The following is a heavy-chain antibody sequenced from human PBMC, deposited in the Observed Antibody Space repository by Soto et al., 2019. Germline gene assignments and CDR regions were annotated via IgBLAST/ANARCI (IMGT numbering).Heavy chain of an antibody. CDR3: ARVSSLVTTVTTYAFDI. CDR2: IYHSGST. V-gene: IGHV4-4*02. J-gene: IGHJ3*02. CDR1: SGSISSSNW. D-gene: IGHD4-17*01. Sequence: QVQLQESGPGLVKPSGTLSLTCAVSSGSISSSNWWSWVRQPPGKGLEWIGEIYHSGSTNYNPALKSRVTISVDKSKNQFSLKLSSVTAADTAVYYCARVSSLVTTVTTYAFDIWGQGTMVTVSS.